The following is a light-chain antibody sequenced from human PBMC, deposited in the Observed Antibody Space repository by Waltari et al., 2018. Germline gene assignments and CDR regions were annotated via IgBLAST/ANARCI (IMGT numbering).Light chain of an antibody. Sequence: QSALTPPPPASGSPGQSVTISCTGTGSGGSVSWYQQLPGKAPKLLIYEVSKRPSGVPDRFSGSKSGNTASLTVSGLQAEDEGDYYCSSDAVSNNFYDFGSGTKVTVL. V-gene: IGLV2-8*01. CDR2: EVS. J-gene: IGLJ1*01. CDR3: SSDAVSNNFYD. CDR1: GSGGS.